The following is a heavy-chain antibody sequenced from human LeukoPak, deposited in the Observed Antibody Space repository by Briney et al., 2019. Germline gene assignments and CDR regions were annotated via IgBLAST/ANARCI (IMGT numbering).Heavy chain of an antibody. CDR1: GYTFTSYG. V-gene: IGHV1-18*01. J-gene: IGHJ3*02. Sequence: GASVKVSCKASGYTFTSYGISWVRQAPGQGLEWMGWISAYNGNTNYAQKLQGRVTMTTDTSTSTAYMELRSLRSDDTAVYYCARDFRHCSGGSCYYAFDIWGQGTMVTVSS. D-gene: IGHD2-15*01. CDR3: ARDFRHCSGGSCYYAFDI. CDR2: ISAYNGNT.